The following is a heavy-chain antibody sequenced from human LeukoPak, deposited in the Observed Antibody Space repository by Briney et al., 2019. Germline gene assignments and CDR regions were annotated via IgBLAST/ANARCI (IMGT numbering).Heavy chain of an antibody. Sequence: SETLSLTCTVSGGSISSGSYYWSWIRQPAGKGLEWIGRIYTSGSTNYNPSLKSRVTISVDTSKNQFSLKLSSVTAADTAVYYCARYGNWWLSAYYGMDVWGQGTTVTVSS. CDR2: IYTSGST. CDR3: ARYGNWWLSAYYGMDV. CDR1: GGSISSGSYY. D-gene: IGHD6-19*01. V-gene: IGHV4-61*02. J-gene: IGHJ6*02.